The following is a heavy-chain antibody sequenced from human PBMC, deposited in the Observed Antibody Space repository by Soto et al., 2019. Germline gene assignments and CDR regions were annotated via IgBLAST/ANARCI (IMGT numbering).Heavy chain of an antibody. Sequence: QVQLVESGGGVVQPGRSLRLSCAASGFPFTSYGMHWVREGPDKGLEWVAIISYDGSDKYYADSVKGRFTISRDNYKNTLYRQMNSLRPEDTALYYCVGGQYYFAYRGQGTLVIVSS. CDR1: GFPFTSYG. CDR3: VGGQYYFAY. D-gene: IGHD3-10*01. CDR2: ISYDGSDK. J-gene: IGHJ4*02. V-gene: IGHV3-30*03.